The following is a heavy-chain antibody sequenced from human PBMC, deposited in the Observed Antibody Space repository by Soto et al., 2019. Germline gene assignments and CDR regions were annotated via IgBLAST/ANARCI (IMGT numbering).Heavy chain of an antibody. V-gene: IGHV1-69*02. CDR3: AEGGYWTNGVCYRRGGY. CDR2: IIPILGIA. J-gene: IGHJ4*02. Sequence: QVQLVQSGAEVKKPGSSVKVSCKASGGTFSSYTISWVRQAPGQGLEWMGRIIPILGIANYAQKFQGRVTITADKATSTAYMELSSLRSEDTAVYYCAEGGYWTNGVCYRRGGYWGQGTLVTVSS. D-gene: IGHD2-8*01. CDR1: GGTFSSYT.